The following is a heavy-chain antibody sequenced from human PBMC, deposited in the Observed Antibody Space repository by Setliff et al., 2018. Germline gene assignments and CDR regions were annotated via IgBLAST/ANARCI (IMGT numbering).Heavy chain of an antibody. D-gene: IGHD3-10*01. CDR2: IFYSGGT. CDR3: ARVFYYGSGSYLYYFDS. Sequence: SETLSLTCTVSGGSISSHYWNWIRQPPGKGLEWIGYIFYSGGTNYNPSLKSRVTISVDTSKNQFSLKLSSVTAADTAVYYCARVFYYGSGSYLYYFDSWGQGTLGTVS. J-gene: IGHJ4*02. CDR1: GGSISSHY. V-gene: IGHV4-59*11.